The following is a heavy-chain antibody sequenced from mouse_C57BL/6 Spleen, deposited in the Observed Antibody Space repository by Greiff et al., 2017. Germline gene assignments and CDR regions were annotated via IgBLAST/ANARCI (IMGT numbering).Heavy chain of an antibody. J-gene: IGHJ1*03. V-gene: IGHV2-5*01. CDR1: GFSLTSYG. CDR2: IWRGGST. Sequence: VQLQQSGPGLVQPSQSLSITCTVSGFSLTSYGVHWVRQSPGKGLEWLGVIWRGGSTDSHTAFMSRLGNTTDNSKCQVFFKINSLQADDTAIYYCAKNNDYDDGWYFDVWGTGTTVTVSS. D-gene: IGHD2-4*01. CDR3: AKNNDYDDGWYFDV.